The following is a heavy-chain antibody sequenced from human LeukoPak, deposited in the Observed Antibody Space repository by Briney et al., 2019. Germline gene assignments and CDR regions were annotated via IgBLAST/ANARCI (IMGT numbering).Heavy chain of an antibody. CDR1: GYTFTGYF. CDR2: INPNNGDT. V-gene: IGHV1-2*02. CDR3: VRDLFFAAAEREGDYS. J-gene: IGHJ4*02. Sequence: ASVKVSCKACGYTFTGYFIHWLRQAPGQGLEWVGWINPNNGDTNYAQKFQGRVTMTRDTSISTAYMELSRLRSDDTAVYYCVRDLFFAAAEREGDYSWGQGTLVTVSS. D-gene: IGHD6-13*01.